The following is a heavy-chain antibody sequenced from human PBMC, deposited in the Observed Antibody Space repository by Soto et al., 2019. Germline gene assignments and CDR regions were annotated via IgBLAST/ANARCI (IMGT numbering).Heavy chain of an antibody. CDR2: IYHSGST. CDR1: GYSISSGYY. CDR3: AGDDSEGAFDY. J-gene: IGHJ4*02. V-gene: IGHV4-38-2*02. D-gene: IGHD1-26*01. Sequence: SETLSLTCAVSGYSISSGYYWGWIRQPPGKGLEWIGSIYHSGSTYYNPSLKSRVTISVDTSKNQFSLKLSSVTAADTAVYYCAGDDSEGAFDYWGQGTLVTVSS.